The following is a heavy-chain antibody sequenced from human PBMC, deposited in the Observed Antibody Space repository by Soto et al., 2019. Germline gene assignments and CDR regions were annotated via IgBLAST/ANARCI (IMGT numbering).Heavy chain of an antibody. D-gene: IGHD6-19*01. CDR2: FYSSGSI. CDR1: GYSITAGGYY. CDR3: ARMYSSGSGWFHP. Sequence: SETLSLTCFVSGYSITAGGYYWIWIRHHPGKGLEWIGSFYSSGSIIYNPSLRSRVSISGDTSSNQFSMSLTSVTAADTARYHCARMYSSGSGWFHPWGQGTLVTVSS. J-gene: IGHJ5*02. V-gene: IGHV4-31*03.